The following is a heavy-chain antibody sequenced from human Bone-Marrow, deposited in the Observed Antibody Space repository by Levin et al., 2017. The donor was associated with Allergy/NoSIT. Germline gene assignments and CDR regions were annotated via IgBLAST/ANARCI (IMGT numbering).Heavy chain of an antibody. CDR3: AREAPDCTPTSCYPHYFDV. CDR2: IGGSGTP. V-gene: IGHV3-23*01. Sequence: PGGSLRLSCTASGFSFESYDMSWVRQAPGKGLEWVSTIGGSGTPYYASSVRGRFTISRDNSKRTLFLQMNTLRVDDTAVYYCAREAPDCTPTSCYPHYFDVWGQGSLVAVSS. J-gene: IGHJ4*02. D-gene: IGHD2-2*01. CDR1: GFSFESYD.